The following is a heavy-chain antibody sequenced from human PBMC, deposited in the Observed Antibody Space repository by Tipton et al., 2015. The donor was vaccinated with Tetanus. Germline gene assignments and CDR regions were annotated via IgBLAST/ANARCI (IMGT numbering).Heavy chain of an antibody. CDR3: SRGVDRTKAGID. V-gene: IGHV4-31*03. CDR1: GHSIGSGGYH. D-gene: IGHD5-12*01. J-gene: IGHJ4*02. Sequence: TLSLTCTVSGHSIGSGGYHWSWIRQHPGKGLEWIGKIYYDGSTDYNPSLKSRITMSVDTSKNQFSLKLSSVMAADTAVYYCSRGVDRTKAGIDWGQGTLVTVSS. CDR2: IYYDGST.